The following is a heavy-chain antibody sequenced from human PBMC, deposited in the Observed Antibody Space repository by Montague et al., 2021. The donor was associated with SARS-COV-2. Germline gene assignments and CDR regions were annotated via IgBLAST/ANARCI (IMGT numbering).Heavy chain of an antibody. CDR2: IYYSGGT. Sequence: SETLSLTCTVSGGSTNNSYWSWIRQPPGKGLEWIGYIYYSGGTDYNPSLKSRVTISIDTSKKQFSLNLTSVTAADTGVYYCARTSLASASYRFDPWGQGTLVTVSS. J-gene: IGHJ5*02. V-gene: IGHV4-59*01. D-gene: IGHD3-10*01. CDR1: GGSTNNSY. CDR3: ARTSLASASYRFDP.